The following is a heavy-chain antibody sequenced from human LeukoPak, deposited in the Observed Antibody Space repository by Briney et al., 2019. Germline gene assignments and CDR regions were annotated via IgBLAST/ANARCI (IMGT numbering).Heavy chain of an antibody. V-gene: IGHV1-46*01. Sequence: GASVKVSCKASGYTFTSYLIHWVRQAPGQGLEWMGIINPSGGSAAYAQRFQGRVTMTRDTSTSTVYMDLSSLRSEDTAVYYCARNPNDGYSYALNWGQGTLVTVSS. CDR1: GYTFTSYL. CDR2: INPSGGSA. CDR3: ARNPNDGYSYALN. D-gene: IGHD5-18*01. J-gene: IGHJ4*02.